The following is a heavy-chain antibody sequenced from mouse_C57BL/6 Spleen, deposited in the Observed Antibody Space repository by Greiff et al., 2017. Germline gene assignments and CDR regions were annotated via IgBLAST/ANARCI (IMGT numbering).Heavy chain of an antibody. Sequence: EVQLQQSGPELVKPGASVKISCKASGYTFTDYYMNWVKQSHGKSLEWIGDINPNNGGTSYNQKFKGKATLTVDKSSSTAYMELRSLTSEDSAVYYCASGGYGAFDYWGQGTTLTVSS. CDR1: GYTFTDYY. CDR2: INPNNGGT. D-gene: IGHD3-1*01. V-gene: IGHV1-26*01. J-gene: IGHJ2*01. CDR3: ASGGYGAFDY.